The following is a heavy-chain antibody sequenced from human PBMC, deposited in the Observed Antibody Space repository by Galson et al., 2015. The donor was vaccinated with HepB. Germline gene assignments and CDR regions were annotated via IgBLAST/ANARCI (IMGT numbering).Heavy chain of an antibody. CDR3: ARGAGVLYPYYYYGMDV. D-gene: IGHD1-14*01. CDR2: INPSGGST. CDR1: GYTFTSYY. Sequence: SCKASGYTFTSYYMHWVRQAPGQGLEWMGIINPSGGSTSYAQKFQGRVTMTRDTSTSTVYMELSSLRSEDTAVYYCARGAGVLYPYYYYGMDVWGQVTTVTVSS. V-gene: IGHV1-46*01. J-gene: IGHJ6*02.